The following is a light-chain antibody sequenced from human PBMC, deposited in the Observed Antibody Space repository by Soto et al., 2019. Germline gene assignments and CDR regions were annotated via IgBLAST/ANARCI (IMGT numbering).Light chain of an antibody. J-gene: IGKJ3*01. CDR3: QQSYSTLIFT. CDR1: QSISSY. Sequence: DIQMTQSPSSLSASVGDRVTITCRASQSISSYLNWYQQKPGKAPKLLIYAASSLQSGVPSRFSGSGSGTDFTLTISRLQPEAFATYYCQQSYSTLIFTFGPGTKVDIK. V-gene: IGKV1-39*01. CDR2: AAS.